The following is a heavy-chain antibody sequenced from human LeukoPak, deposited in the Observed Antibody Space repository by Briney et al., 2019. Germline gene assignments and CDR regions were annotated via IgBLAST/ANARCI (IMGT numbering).Heavy chain of an antibody. CDR3: ARVVKYQLLLHYYYMDV. V-gene: IGHV4-39*07. D-gene: IGHD2-2*01. Sequence: SETLSLTCTVSGGSISSSSYYWGWIRQPPGKGLEWIGSIYYSGSTYYNPSLKSRVTISVDTSKNQFSLKLSSVTAADTAVYYCARVVKYQLLLHYYYMDVWGKGTTVTVSS. CDR1: GGSISSSSYY. J-gene: IGHJ6*03. CDR2: IYYSGST.